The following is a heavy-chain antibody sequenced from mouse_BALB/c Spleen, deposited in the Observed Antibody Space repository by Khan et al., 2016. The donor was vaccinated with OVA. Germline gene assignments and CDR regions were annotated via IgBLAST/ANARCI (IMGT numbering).Heavy chain of an antibody. CDR1: GYIFTSYW. J-gene: IGHJ2*01. Sequence: QLKQSGAELVRPGASVKLSCKTSGYIFTSYWIHWIQQRSGQGLEWIAKIYPGTDNTYYNEKLKDKATLTADKSSSTAYMQLSSLKSEDSAVYFCAREEALYYFDYWGQGTTLTVSS. D-gene: IGHD3-2*02. CDR3: AREEALYYFDY. V-gene: IGHV1S132*01. CDR2: IYPGTDNT.